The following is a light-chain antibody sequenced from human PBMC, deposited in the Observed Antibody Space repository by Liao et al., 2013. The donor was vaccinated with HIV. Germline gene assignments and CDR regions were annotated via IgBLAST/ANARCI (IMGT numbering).Light chain of an antibody. J-gene: IGLJ1*01. CDR3: QVWDSSREV. CDR2: NDN. CDR1: NIGDKG. Sequence: SYVLTQPPSVSVAPGKTARITCGGDNIGDKGVHWYQQKPGQAPVLVIYNDNNRPSGIPERLSGSNSGNTATLTISRVEAGDEADYYCQVWDSSREVFGTGTKVTVL. V-gene: IGLV3-21*01.